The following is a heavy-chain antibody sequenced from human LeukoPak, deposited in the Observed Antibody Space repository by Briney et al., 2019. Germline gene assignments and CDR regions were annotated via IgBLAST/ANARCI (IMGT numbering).Heavy chain of an antibody. J-gene: IGHJ4*02. Sequence: KPGGSLRLSCAASGFTFRNSGMHWVRQAPGKGLEWVAVIWYDGSQKYYADSVKGRFTISRDNSKDTVYLQMDSLRADDTAVYYCAKDYGTMATLERTGHFDYWGQGTLVTVSS. CDR2: IWYDGSQK. D-gene: IGHD4/OR15-4a*01. V-gene: IGHV3-33*06. CDR1: GFTFRNSG. CDR3: AKDYGTMATLERTGHFDY.